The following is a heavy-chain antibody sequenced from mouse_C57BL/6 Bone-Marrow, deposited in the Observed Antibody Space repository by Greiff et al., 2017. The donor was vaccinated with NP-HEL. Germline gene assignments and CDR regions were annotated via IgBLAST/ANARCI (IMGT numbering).Heavy chain of an antibody. J-gene: IGHJ1*03. Sequence: VKLMESGPGLVAPSQSLSITCTVSGFSLTSYAISWVRQPPGKGLEWLGVIWTGGGTNYNSAPKSRLSISKDNSKSQVFLKMNSLQTDDTARYYCARNEGAYYSNYVRYFEVRGTGTTVTVSS. V-gene: IGHV2-9-1*01. CDR1: GFSLTSYA. D-gene: IGHD2-5*01. CDR3: ARNEGAYYSNYVRYFEV. CDR2: IWTGGGT.